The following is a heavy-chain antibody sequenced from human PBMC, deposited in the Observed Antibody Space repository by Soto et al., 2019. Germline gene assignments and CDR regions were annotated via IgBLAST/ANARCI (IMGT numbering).Heavy chain of an antibody. V-gene: IGHV5-51*01. CDR2: IYPGDSDT. CDR1: GYSFSNYW. CDR3: ARHVYYDVLKKNY. J-gene: IGHJ4*02. D-gene: IGHD3-9*01. Sequence: GESLKISCKGSGYSFSNYWIGWVRQMPGKGLEWMGIIYPGDSDTRYSPSFQGQVTISVDKSISTAYLEWSSLKASDTAIYYCARHVYYDVLKKNYWGQGTLVTVSS.